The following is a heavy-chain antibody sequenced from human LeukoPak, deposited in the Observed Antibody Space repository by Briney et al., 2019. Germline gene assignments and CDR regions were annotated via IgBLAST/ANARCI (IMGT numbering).Heavy chain of an antibody. J-gene: IGHJ6*03. D-gene: IGHD3-22*01. CDR1: GFTFSSYW. V-gene: IGHV3-7*01. Sequence: GGSLRLSCAASGFTFSSYWMSWVRQAPGKGLEWVANIKQDGSEKYYVDSVKGRFTISRDNAKNSLYLQMNSLRAEDTAVYYYARINYDSSGYYYPPNYYYYMDVWGKGTTVTVSS. CDR2: IKQDGSEK. CDR3: ARINYDSSGYYYPPNYYYYMDV.